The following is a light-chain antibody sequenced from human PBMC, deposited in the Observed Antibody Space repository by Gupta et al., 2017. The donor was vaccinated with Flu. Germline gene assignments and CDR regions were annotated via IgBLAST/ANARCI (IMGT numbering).Light chain of an antibody. J-gene: IGKJ1*01. CDR3: MPGAHGPWA. Sequence: ISCRFSDGIVYTDGNSYLAWFQKRPGQPSRRLIYQVSYRAFGVPDRISGSGSGPNFTLKISRVEAEDVGIYFCMPGAHGPWAFGQGTTVEIK. CDR2: QVS. CDR1: DGIVYTDGNSY. V-gene: IGKV2-30*01.